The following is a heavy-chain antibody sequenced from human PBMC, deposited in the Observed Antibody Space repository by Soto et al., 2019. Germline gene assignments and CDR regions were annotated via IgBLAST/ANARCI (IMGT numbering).Heavy chain of an antibody. Sequence: GGSLRLSCAASGFTFRSHGLSWVRQAPGKGLEWVSGITASGGTKYYAASVKGRFTISRDNSKNTIYLQMNSLRAEDTAVYYCAKGSPRPTVSSLFYYFYFGMDVWGQGTTVPVSS. J-gene: IGHJ6*02. CDR3: AKGSPRPTVSSLFYYFYFGMDV. D-gene: IGHD4-4*01. V-gene: IGHV3-23*01. CDR2: ITASGGTK. CDR1: GFTFRSHG.